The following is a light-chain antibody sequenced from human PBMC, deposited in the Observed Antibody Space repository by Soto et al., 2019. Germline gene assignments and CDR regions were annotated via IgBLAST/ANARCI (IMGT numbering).Light chain of an antibody. Sequence: EIVMTQSPATLSVSPGDRATLSCRASQSVSSNLAWYQQKPGQAPRLLIYGPSTRATGIPARFSGSGSGAEFTLYISSLQSEDFAVYYCQQYNNWPLTFGQGTKVEIK. CDR1: QSVSSN. V-gene: IGKV3-15*01. J-gene: IGKJ1*01. CDR2: GPS. CDR3: QQYNNWPLT.